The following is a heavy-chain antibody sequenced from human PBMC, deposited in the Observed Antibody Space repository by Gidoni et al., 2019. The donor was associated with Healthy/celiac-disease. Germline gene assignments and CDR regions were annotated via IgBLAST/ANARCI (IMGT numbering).Heavy chain of an antibody. D-gene: IGHD6-13*01. CDR1: GFTFSSYS. CDR2: ISSSSSYI. Sequence: EVQLVESGGGLVKPGGSLRLSCAASGFTFSSYSMNWVRQAPGKGLEWVSSISSSSSYIYYADSVKGRFTISRDNAKNSLYLQMNSLRAEDTAVYYCARDRMLWGSSWYSDYYYGMDVWGQGTTVTVSS. CDR3: ARDRMLWGSSWYSDYYYGMDV. V-gene: IGHV3-21*01. J-gene: IGHJ6*02.